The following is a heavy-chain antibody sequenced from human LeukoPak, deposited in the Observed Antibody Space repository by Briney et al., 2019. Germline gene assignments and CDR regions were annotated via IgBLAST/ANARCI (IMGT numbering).Heavy chain of an antibody. CDR1: GGTFSSYA. CDR3: ATLVIAAAGMDY. V-gene: IGHV1-69*06. CDR2: IIPIFGTA. Sequence: APVKVSCKASGGTFSSYAISWVRQAPGQGLEWMGGIIPIFGTANYAQKFQGRVTMTEDTSTDTAYMELSSLRSEDTAVYYCATLVIAAAGMDYWGQGTLVTVSS. D-gene: IGHD6-13*01. J-gene: IGHJ4*02.